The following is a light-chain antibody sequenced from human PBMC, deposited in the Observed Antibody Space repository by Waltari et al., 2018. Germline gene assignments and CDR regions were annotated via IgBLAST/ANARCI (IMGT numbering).Light chain of an antibody. V-gene: IGLV1-44*01. CDR2: SNA. Sequence: QSVLTQPPSQSGTPGQRVTMSCSGSRSNIGSYSVNWYQQLPGKAPRLLMHSNAQRPSGVPRRFSASKSGTSASLDISGLQSEDEVDYYCAAWDDSLSGAWVFGGGTKLTVL. CDR1: RSNIGSYS. CDR3: AAWDDSLSGAWV. J-gene: IGLJ3*02.